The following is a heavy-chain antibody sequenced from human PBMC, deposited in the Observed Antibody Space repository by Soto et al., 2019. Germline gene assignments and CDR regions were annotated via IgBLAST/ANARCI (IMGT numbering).Heavy chain of an antibody. D-gene: IGHD4-17*01. V-gene: IGHV1-2*02. Sequence: QVQLVQSGAEVKKPGASVKVSCKTSGYTFTGYYMHWVRQAPGEGLDWMAWINPISGATKSAQKFQGRVNMTRDTSISTVYTELRSMTSDDPAVYYCVRGGYGDYLPHWGQGTLVTVSS. J-gene: IGHJ1*01. CDR2: INPISGAT. CDR3: VRGGYGDYLPH. CDR1: GYTFTGYY.